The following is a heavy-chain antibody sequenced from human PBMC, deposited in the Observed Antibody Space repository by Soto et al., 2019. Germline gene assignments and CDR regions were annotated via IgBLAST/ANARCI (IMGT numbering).Heavy chain of an antibody. CDR2: ISWNSGSI. CDR3: AKVDGRGYDTN. J-gene: IGHJ3*01. V-gene: IGHV3-9*01. D-gene: IGHD5-12*01. CDR1: GFTFDDYA. Sequence: GGALRLSCAASGFTFDDYAMHWVRQAPGKGLEWVSGISWNSGSIGCADSVKGRFTISRDNAKNSLYLQMNSLRAEDTALYYCAKVDGRGYDTNWGQGTMVTGSS.